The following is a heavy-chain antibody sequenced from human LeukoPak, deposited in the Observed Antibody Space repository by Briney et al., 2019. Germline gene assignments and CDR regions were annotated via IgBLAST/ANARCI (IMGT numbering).Heavy chain of an antibody. CDR2: ISYDGSNK. CDR3: AKDGGYCSGGSCWRGLDY. J-gene: IGHJ4*02. Sequence: PGRSLRLSCAASGFTFSSYGMHWVRQAPGKGLEGVAVISYDGSNKYYADSVKGRFTISRDNSKNTLYLQVNSMRAEDTAVYYCAKDGGYCSGGSCWRGLDYWGQGTLVTVSS. V-gene: IGHV3-30*18. CDR1: GFTFSSYG. D-gene: IGHD2-15*01.